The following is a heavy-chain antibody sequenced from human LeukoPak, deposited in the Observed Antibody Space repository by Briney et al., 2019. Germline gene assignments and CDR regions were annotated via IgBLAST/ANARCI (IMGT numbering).Heavy chain of an antibody. D-gene: IGHD2-2*02. CDR1: GGSISRGDYY. Sequence: SETLSLTCTVSGGSISRGDYYWSWLRQPPGTGLEWIGYIYYSGSTYYNPSLKSRVTISVDTSKNQFSLKLSSVTAADTAVYYCARYSLGYCSSTSCYTNFDYWGQGTLVTVSS. CDR2: IYYSGST. J-gene: IGHJ4*02. V-gene: IGHV4-30-4*01. CDR3: ARYSLGYCSSTSCYTNFDY.